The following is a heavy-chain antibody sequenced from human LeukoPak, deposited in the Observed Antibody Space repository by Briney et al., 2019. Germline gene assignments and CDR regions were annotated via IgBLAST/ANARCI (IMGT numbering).Heavy chain of an antibody. CDR2: IWYDGSNK. Sequence: PGRSLRLSCAASGFTFSSYGMHWVRQAPGKGLEWEAVIWYDGSNKYYADSVKGRFTISRDNSKNTLYLQMNSLRAEDTAVYYCARDIEAYCGGDCYSGMDVWGQGTTVTVSS. CDR1: GFTFSSYG. V-gene: IGHV3-33*01. J-gene: IGHJ6*02. D-gene: IGHD2-21*02. CDR3: ARDIEAYCGGDCYSGMDV.